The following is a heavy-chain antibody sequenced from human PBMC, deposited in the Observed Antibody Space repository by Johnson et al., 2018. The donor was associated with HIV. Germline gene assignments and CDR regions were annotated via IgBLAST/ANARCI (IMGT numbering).Heavy chain of an antibody. D-gene: IGHD3-10*01. CDR3: ARPVSIGWELEDDAFDI. CDR1: GFAFRSYW. CDR2: IKSKTDRT. J-gene: IGHJ3*02. Sequence: VQLVESGGGLVQPGGSLRLSCAASGFAFRSYWMHWVRQAPGKGLVWVGRIKSKTDRTYSAVSVKGRFTISRDNSKNTLYLQMNSLRAEDTALDYCARPVSIGWELEDDAFDIWGQGTVVTVSS. V-gene: IGHV3-74*02.